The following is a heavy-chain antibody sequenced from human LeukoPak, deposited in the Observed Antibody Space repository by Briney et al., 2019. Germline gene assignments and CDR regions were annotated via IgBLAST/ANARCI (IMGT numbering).Heavy chain of an antibody. D-gene: IGHD3-9*01. CDR2: IKQDGSEK. CDR1: GFTFSSYW. CDR3: ASEGVLRYFDWTDPLDY. V-gene: IGHV3-7*01. Sequence: GGSLRLSCAASGFTFSSYWMSWVRQAPGKGLEWVANIKQDGSEKYYVDSVKGRFTISRDNAKNSLYLQMNSLRAEDTAVYCCASEGVLRYFDWTDPLDYWGQGTLVTVSS. J-gene: IGHJ4*02.